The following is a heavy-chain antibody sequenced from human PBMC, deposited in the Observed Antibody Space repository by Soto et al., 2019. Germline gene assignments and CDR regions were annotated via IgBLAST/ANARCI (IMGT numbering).Heavy chain of an antibody. D-gene: IGHD3-3*01. Sequence: PSETLSLTCALYGGSFSAYSWSWIRQPPGKGLEWIGEINHSGSTNYTPSPKRRVTISVDTSKNQFSLKLSSVTAADTALYYCARPYYDFWSGWLDPWGQGTLVTVSS. CDR3: ARPYYDFWSGWLDP. J-gene: IGHJ5*02. CDR2: INHSGST. V-gene: IGHV4-34*01. CDR1: GGSFSAYS.